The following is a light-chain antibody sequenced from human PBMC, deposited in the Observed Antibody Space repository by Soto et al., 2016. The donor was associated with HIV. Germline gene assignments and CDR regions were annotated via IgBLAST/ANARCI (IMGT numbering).Light chain of an antibody. V-gene: IGLV3-21*03. Sequence: SYVLSQPPSVSVAPGKTARITCGGNNIRFKSVHWYQQRSGQAPLLVVYDNTDRPSGIPERLSGSNSGNTATLTISRVEVGDEADYYCQVWDSSADHVVFGGRDQADRP. J-gene: IGLJ2*01. CDR1: NIRFKS. CDR3: QVWDSSADHVV. CDR2: DNT.